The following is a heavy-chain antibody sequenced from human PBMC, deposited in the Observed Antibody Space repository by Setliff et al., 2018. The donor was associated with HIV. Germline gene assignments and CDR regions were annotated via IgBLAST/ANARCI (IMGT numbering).Heavy chain of an antibody. D-gene: IGHD2-15*01. CDR2: IYISGTT. CDR3: AREHCSGGSCNGFDI. Sequence: SETLSLTCTVSGGSISSSTYYWGWIRQPPGRGLEWIAYIYISGTTNYNPSLKSRVTISLDTSRNQFSLKLGSVTAADTAMYYCAREHCSGGSCNGFDIWGQGTMVTVSS. V-gene: IGHV4-61*05. J-gene: IGHJ3*02. CDR1: GGSISSSTYY.